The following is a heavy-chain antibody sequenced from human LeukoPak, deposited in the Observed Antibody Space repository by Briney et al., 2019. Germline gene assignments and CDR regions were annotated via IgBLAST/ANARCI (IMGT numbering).Heavy chain of an antibody. D-gene: IGHD1-26*01. Sequence: GGSLRLSCAASRFTFSDYWMSWVRQAPGKGLEWVANIKQDGTEKNYLDSVKGRFILSRDNAKNSLYLQLNYLRADDTAVYYCARDSRRVGATGGSDFWGQGTLVTVSS. CDR1: RFTFSDYW. J-gene: IGHJ4*02. CDR2: IKQDGTEK. CDR3: ARDSRRVGATGGSDF. V-gene: IGHV3-7*03.